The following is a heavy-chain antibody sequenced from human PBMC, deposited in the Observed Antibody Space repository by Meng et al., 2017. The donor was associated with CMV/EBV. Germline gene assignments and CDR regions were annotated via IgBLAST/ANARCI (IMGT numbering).Heavy chain of an antibody. J-gene: IGHJ6*02. V-gene: IGHV1-8*01. CDR2: MNPNSGNT. D-gene: IGHD3-3*01. CDR3: ARDLKSFDFWSGYSNYYYYGMDV. Sequence: ASVKVSCKASGYTFNSYDINWVRQATGQGLEWMGWMNPNSGNTGYAQKFQGRVTMTRNTSISTAYMELSRLRSDDTAVYYCARDLKSFDFWSGYSNYYYYGMDVWGQGTTVTVSS. CDR1: GYTFNSYD.